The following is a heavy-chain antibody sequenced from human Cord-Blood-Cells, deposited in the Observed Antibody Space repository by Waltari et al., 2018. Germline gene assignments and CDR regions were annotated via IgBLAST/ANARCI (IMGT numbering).Heavy chain of an antibody. CDR2: IIPIFVTA. D-gene: IGHD3-10*01. J-gene: IGHJ5*02. V-gene: IGHV1-69*01. CDR3: AREDYYGSGSYYRYSWFDP. Sequence: QVQLVQSGAEVKKPGSSVKVSCKASGGTFSSYAISWVRQAPGQGLEWMGRIIPIFVTANYAQKFQGRGTITADESTSTAYMELSSLRSEDTAVYYCAREDYYGSGSYYRYSWFDPWGQGTLVTVSS. CDR1: GGTFSSYA.